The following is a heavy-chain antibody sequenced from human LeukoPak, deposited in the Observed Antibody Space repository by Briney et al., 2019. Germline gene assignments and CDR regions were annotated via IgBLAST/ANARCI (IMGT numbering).Heavy chain of an antibody. CDR3: ARSYCSSTSCYYDAFDI. J-gene: IGHJ3*02. D-gene: IGHD2-2*01. CDR1: GFTFSDYY. Sequence: GGSLRLSCAASGFTFSDYYMSWIRQAPGKGLEWVSSISSSSSYIYYADSVKGRFTISRDNAKNSLYLQMNSLRAEDTAVYYCARSYCSSTSCYYDAFDIWGQGTMVTVSS. CDR2: ISSSSSYI. V-gene: IGHV3-11*06.